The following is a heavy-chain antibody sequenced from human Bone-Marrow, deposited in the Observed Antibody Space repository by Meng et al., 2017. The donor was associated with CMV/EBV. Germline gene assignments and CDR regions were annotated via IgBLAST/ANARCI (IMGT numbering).Heavy chain of an antibody. D-gene: IGHD5-24*01. J-gene: IGHJ4*02. CDR2: IYYSGST. CDR1: GGSISSGGYY. V-gene: IGHV4-31*03. Sequence: SETLSLTCTVSGGSISSGGYYWSWIRQHPGKGLEWIGYIYYSGSTYYNPSLKSRVTISVDTSKNQFSLKLSSVTAADTAVYYCARDKSGFNYYFDYWGRGTVVTVSS. CDR3: ARDKSGFNYYFDY.